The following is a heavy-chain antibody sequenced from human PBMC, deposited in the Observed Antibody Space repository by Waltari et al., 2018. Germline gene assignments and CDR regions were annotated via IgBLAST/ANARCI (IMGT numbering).Heavy chain of an antibody. Sequence: EVQLLESVGGLAQRGGSLRLSCAASGISFSSYVMRWVRVAPGKWLEWVSTISGSGGTYYADSVRGRFTISRDKSKNTLSLQMNSLRAEDTAVYYCAIGQGYYFDYWGQGTLVTVSS. CDR3: AIGQGYYFDY. J-gene: IGHJ4*02. V-gene: IGHV3-23*01. CDR2: ISGSGGT. CDR1: GISFSSYV.